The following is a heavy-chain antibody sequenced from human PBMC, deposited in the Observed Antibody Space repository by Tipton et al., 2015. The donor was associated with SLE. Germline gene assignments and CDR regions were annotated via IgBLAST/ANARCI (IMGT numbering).Heavy chain of an antibody. CDR3: ARDPRTKNYDFWSGYLHYYYYGMDV. J-gene: IGHJ6*02. D-gene: IGHD3-3*01. Sequence: SLRLSCAASGFTFSSYAMSWVRQAPGKGLEWVSAISGSGGSTYYADSVKGRFTISRDNSRNTLHLQLNNLRAEDTAVYYCARDPRTKNYDFWSGYLHYYYYGMDVWGQGTTVTVSS. CDR1: GFTFSSYA. V-gene: IGHV3-23*01. CDR2: ISGSGGST.